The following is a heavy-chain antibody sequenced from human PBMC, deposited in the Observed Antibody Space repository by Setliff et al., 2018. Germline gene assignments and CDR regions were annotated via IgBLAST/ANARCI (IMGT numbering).Heavy chain of an antibody. D-gene: IGHD6-19*01. CDR2: INHSGST. J-gene: IGHJ6*03. Sequence: PSETLSLTCTVSGGSISSYYWNWIRQPPGKGLEWIGEINHSGSTNYNPSLKSRVTISVDTSKNQFSLKLSSVTAADMAVYYCAREQWLDPPGYYYMDVWAKGTTVTVSS. CDR1: GGSISSYY. CDR3: AREQWLDPPGYYYMDV. V-gene: IGHV4-34*01.